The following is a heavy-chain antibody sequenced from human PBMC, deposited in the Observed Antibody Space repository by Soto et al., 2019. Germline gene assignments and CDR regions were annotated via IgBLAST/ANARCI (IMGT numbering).Heavy chain of an antibody. V-gene: IGHV4-39*01. CDR1: GGSISSSSYY. CDR2: IYYSGST. Sequence: SETLSLTCTVSGGSISSSSYYWGWIRQPPGKGLEWIGSIYYSGSTYYNPSLKSRVTISVDTSKNQFSLKLSSVTAADTAVYYCARHGKLTTVTTGFFDYWGQGTLVTVSS. D-gene: IGHD4-17*01. CDR3: ARHGKLTTVTTGFFDY. J-gene: IGHJ4*02.